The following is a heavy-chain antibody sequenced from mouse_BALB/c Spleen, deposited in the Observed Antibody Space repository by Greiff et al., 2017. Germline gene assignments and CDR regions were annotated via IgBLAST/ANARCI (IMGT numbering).Heavy chain of an antibody. CDR2: IWAGGST. CDR3: ARDDGNYSFAY. Sequence: VQLQQSGPGLVAPSQSLSITCTVSGFSLTSYGVHWVRQPPGKGLEWLGVIWAGGSTNYNSAHMSRLSISKDNSKSQVFLKMNRLQTDDTAMYYCARDDGNYSFAYWGQGTLVTVSA. CDR1: GFSLTSYG. D-gene: IGHD2-1*01. V-gene: IGHV2-9*02. J-gene: IGHJ3*01.